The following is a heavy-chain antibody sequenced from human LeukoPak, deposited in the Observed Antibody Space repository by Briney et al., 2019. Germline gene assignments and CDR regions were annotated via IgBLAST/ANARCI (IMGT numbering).Heavy chain of an antibody. Sequence: GGSLRLSCAASGFTFSSYSMNWVRQAPGKGLEWVSSISTRSSYIYYADSVKGRFTISRDDSGNTVYLQMNSLRPEDTGVYYCARDAQRGFDYSNSLEYWGQGTPVTVST. CDR3: ARDAQRGFDYSNSLEY. J-gene: IGHJ4*02. D-gene: IGHD4-11*01. CDR2: ISTRSSYI. V-gene: IGHV3-21*01. CDR1: GFTFSSYS.